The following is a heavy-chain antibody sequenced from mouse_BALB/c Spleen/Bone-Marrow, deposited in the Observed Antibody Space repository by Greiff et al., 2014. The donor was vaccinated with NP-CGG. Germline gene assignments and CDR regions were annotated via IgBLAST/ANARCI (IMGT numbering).Heavy chain of an antibody. D-gene: IGHD2-4*01. CDR1: GFNIKDTY. CDR2: IDPANGNT. CDR3: ATMITDWYFDV. V-gene: IGHV14-3*02. J-gene: IGHJ1*01. Sequence: EVKLEESGAELVKPGASVELSCTASGFNIKDTYMHWVKQRPEQGLEWIGRIDPANGNTKYDPKFQGKATITADTSSNTAYLQLSSLTSEDTAVYYCATMITDWYFDVWGAGTTVTVSS.